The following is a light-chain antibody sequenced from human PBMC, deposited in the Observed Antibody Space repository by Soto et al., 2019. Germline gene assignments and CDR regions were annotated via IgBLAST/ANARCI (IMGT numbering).Light chain of an antibody. J-gene: IGLJ3*02. CDR3: TSYTTSSTWV. CDR1: SSDVGFYNY. Sequence: QSLLTQPASVSGSPGQSITISCSGTSSDVGFYNYVSWFQQYPGKAPKLMIFEVTNRPSGVSDRFSGSKSDNTASLTISGLQADDEADYFCTSYTTSSTWVFGGGTKLTVL. V-gene: IGLV2-14*01. CDR2: EVT.